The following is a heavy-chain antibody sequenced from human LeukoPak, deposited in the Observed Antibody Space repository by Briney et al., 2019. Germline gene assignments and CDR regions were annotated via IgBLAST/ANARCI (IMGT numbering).Heavy chain of an antibody. CDR1: GGSISSGDYY. CDR2: IYYSGST. D-gene: IGHD3-22*01. J-gene: IGHJ2*01. V-gene: IGHV4-30-4*08. CDR3: ARSTMIVVVINPYWYFDL. Sequence: SETLSLTCTVSGGSISSGDYYWSWIRQPPGKGLEWIGYIYYSGSTYYNPSLKSRVTISVDTSKNQFSLKLSSVTAADTAVYYCARSTMIVVVINPYWYFDLWGRGTLVTVSS.